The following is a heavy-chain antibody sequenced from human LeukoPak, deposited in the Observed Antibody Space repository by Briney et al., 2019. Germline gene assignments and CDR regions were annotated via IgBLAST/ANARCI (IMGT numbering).Heavy chain of an antibody. CDR1: GYTFTSYD. D-gene: IGHD4-17*01. CDR3: ARTDYGDGTGGNWFDP. Sequence: ASVKVSCKASGYTFTSYDINWVRQATGQGLEWMGWMNPNSGNTGYAQKFQGRVTMTRDTSINTAYVELSSLRSEDTAVYYCARTDYGDGTGGNWFDPWGQGTLVTVSS. J-gene: IGHJ5*02. V-gene: IGHV1-8*01. CDR2: MNPNSGNT.